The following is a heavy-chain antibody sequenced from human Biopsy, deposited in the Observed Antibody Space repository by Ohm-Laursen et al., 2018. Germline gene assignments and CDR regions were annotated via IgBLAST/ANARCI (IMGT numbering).Heavy chain of an antibody. CDR1: GYSFSTYD. V-gene: IGHV1-8*01. CDR3: ARGYSRRVSIFEASIYWFDT. D-gene: IGHD6-6*01. CDR2: MIPSSGKT. Sequence: EASVKVSCKASGYSFSTYDVNWMRQARGQGLEWMGWMIPSSGKTGYAQRFQGRVTLTMNTSISTAYMELSGLRSEDTAVYFCARGYSRRVSIFEASIYWFDTRGQGTLVTVSS. J-gene: IGHJ5*02.